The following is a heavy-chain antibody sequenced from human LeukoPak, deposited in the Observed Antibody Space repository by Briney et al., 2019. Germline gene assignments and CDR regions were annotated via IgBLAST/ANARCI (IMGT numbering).Heavy chain of an antibody. J-gene: IGHJ4*02. CDR3: AIASSGSFTIDY. CDR1: GGTFSRYA. CDR2: IIPIFGTA. D-gene: IGHD3-10*01. V-gene: IGHV1-69*13. Sequence: ASVKVSCKASGGTFSRYAISWVRQAPGQGLEWMGGIIPIFGTANYAQKFQGRVTITADESTSTAYMELSSLRSEDTAVYYCAIASSGSFTIDYWGQGTLVTVSS.